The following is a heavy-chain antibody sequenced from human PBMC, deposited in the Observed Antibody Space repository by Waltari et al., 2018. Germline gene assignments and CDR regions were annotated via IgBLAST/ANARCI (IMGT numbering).Heavy chain of an antibody. Sequence: QLQLHASGPGLVKPSETVSLTCRVSGGSINTHRHYWAWIRQPPGQGLEWIGTFSYNGATYSSPSLKSRITMSRDTSKNQLSLRLGSVTAADTAVYYCATYIGASVGTAAFDVWGQGTMVTVSS. J-gene: IGHJ3*01. D-gene: IGHD5-12*01. V-gene: IGHV4-39*01. CDR3: ATYIGASVGTAAFDV. CDR1: GGSINTHRHY. CDR2: FSYNGAT.